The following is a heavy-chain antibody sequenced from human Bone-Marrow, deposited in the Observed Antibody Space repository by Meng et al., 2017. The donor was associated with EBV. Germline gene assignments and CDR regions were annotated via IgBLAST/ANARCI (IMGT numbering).Heavy chain of an antibody. Sequence: QLKLQKSGPGLVKPSETLSLTCSVSGASISGSSYLWGWIRQSPGEGLEWIASIYYSGITYYNPSLKSRVSISVDTSNNQFSLRLTSVTAADTAVYYCATVKGGNYFPWFDPWGQGTLVTVSS. V-gene: IGHV4-39*07. D-gene: IGHD3-9*01. J-gene: IGHJ5*02. CDR2: IYYSGIT. CDR1: GASISGSSYL. CDR3: ATVKGGNYFPWFDP.